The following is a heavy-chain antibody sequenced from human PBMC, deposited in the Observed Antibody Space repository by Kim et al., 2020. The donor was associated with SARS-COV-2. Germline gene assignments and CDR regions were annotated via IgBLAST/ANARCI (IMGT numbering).Heavy chain of an antibody. J-gene: IGHJ2*01. Sequence: ASVKVSCKASGYTFTSYAMHWVRQAPGQRLEWMGWINAGNGNTKYSQKFQGRVTITRDTSASTAYMELSSLRSEDTAVYYCAREGPLRYFDWLFEDEGFDWGRGTLVTVSS. CDR1: GYTFTSYA. D-gene: IGHD3-9*01. CDR2: INAGNGNT. CDR3: AREGPLRYFDWLFEDEGFD. V-gene: IGHV1-3*01.